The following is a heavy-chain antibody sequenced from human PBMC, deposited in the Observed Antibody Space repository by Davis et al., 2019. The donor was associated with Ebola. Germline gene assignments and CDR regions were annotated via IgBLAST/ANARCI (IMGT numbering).Heavy chain of an antibody. CDR1: GGTFSSYA. CDR3: ARLSGYGGKTGGFDI. D-gene: IGHD4-23*01. Sequence: AASVKVSCKASGGTFSSYAISWVRQAPGQGLEWMGGIIPFFGTANYAQKFQGRVTITADKSTSTAYMELSSLRSEDTAVYYCARLSGYGGKTGGFDIWGQGTMVTVSS. CDR2: IIPFFGTA. V-gene: IGHV1-69*06. J-gene: IGHJ3*02.